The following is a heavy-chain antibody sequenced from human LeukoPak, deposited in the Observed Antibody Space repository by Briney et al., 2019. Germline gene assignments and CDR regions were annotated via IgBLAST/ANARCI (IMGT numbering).Heavy chain of an antibody. CDR3: AGDPPGTPVGFDV. CDR1: AGTFNRYA. J-gene: IGHJ3*01. D-gene: IGHD3-10*01. CDR2: ITPLSATP. V-gene: IGHV1-69*06. Sequence: ASVTVSFKASAGTFNRYAISWVRQAPGQGLEWMGRITPLSATPSQSQWIQGRVTITADISTNTVYLDLSSLRSEDTALYFCAGDPPGTPVGFDVWGQGTMVTVSS.